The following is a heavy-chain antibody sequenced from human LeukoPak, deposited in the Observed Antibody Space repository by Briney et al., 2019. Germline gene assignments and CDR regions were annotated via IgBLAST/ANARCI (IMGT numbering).Heavy chain of an antibody. CDR1: GYTFTSYG. Sequence: ASVKVSRKASGYTFTSYGISWVRQAPGQGLEWMGWISAYNGSTNYAQKLQGRVTMTTDTSTSTAYMELRSLRSDDTAVYYCARARAAHDAFDIWGQGTMVTVSS. V-gene: IGHV1-18*01. CDR3: ARARAAHDAFDI. J-gene: IGHJ3*02. CDR2: ISAYNGST. D-gene: IGHD2-15*01.